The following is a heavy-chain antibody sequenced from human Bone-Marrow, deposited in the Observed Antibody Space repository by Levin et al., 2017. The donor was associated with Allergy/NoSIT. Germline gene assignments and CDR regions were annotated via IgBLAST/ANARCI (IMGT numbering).Heavy chain of an antibody. D-gene: IGHD2-8*02. Sequence: SETLSLTCAVYGGSFSGYYWSWIRQPPGKGLEWIGEINHSGSTNYNPSLKSRVTISVDTSKNQFSLKLSSVTAADTAVYYCAREAGGAFDIWGQGTMVTVSS. CDR2: INHSGST. J-gene: IGHJ3*02. V-gene: IGHV4-34*01. CDR1: GGSFSGYY. CDR3: AREAGGAFDI.